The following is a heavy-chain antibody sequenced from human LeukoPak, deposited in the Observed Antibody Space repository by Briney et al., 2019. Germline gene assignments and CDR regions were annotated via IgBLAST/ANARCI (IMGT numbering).Heavy chain of an antibody. V-gene: IGHV3-23*01. CDR1: GFTFSSYG. CDR2: ISDSGGNK. Sequence: GGSLRLSCAASGFTFSSYGMSWVRQAPGKGLEWVSSISDSGGNKYYADSVKGRFTISRDNSKNTVYLQMNSLRAEDTAVYYCAKRVAYSSGWAYFDYWGQGTLVTVSS. D-gene: IGHD6-25*01. J-gene: IGHJ4*02. CDR3: AKRVAYSSGWAYFDY.